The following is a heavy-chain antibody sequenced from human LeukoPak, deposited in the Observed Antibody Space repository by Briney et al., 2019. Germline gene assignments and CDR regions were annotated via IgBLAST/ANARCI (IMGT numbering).Heavy chain of an antibody. CDR3: ARGYNTSWSGGADY. Sequence: ASVKVSCKASGYTFTSNYIHWVRQAPGQGLEWMGMIYPRDGSTSYAQKFQDRVTITRDTSASTAFMELSSLRSEDTAVYYCARGYNTSWSGGADYWGQGTLVTVSS. J-gene: IGHJ4*02. D-gene: IGHD6-13*01. CDR2: IYPRDGST. CDR1: GYTFTSNY. V-gene: IGHV1-46*01.